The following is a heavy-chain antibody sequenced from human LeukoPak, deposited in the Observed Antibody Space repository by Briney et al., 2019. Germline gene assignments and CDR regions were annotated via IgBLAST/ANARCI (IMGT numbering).Heavy chain of an antibody. CDR2: IIPIFGTA. V-gene: IGHV1-69*06. CDR3: ARGLTYCGGDCYADAFDI. Sequence: SVKVSCKASGYTFTSYGISWVRQAPGQGLEWMGGIIPIFGTANYAQKFQGRVTITADKSTSTAYMELSSLRSEDTAVYYCARGLTYCGGDCYADAFDIWGQGTMVTVSS. CDR1: GYTFTSYG. D-gene: IGHD2-21*02. J-gene: IGHJ3*02.